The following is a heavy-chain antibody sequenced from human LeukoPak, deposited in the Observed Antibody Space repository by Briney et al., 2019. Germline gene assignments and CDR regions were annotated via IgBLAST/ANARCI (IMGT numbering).Heavy chain of an antibody. CDR1: GGSISSSSYY. CDR2: IYYSGST. Sequence: SETLSLTCTVSGGSISSSSYYWGWIRQPPGKGLEWIGSIYYSGSTYHNPSLKSRVTISLDTSKNQSSLHLTSVTAADTAVYFCARDDYGVFDAFDVWGQGTVVTVSS. CDR3: ARDDYGVFDAFDV. J-gene: IGHJ3*01. V-gene: IGHV4-39*07. D-gene: IGHD4-17*01.